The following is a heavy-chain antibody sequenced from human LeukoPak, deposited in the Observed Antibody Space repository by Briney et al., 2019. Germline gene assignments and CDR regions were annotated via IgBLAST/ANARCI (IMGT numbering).Heavy chain of an antibody. V-gene: IGHV3-23*01. D-gene: IGHD6-19*01. Sequence: PGGSLRLSCAASGFTFSSYAMSWVRQAPGKGLEWVSAISGSGGSTYYADSVKGRFTISRDNSKNTLYLQMNSLRAEDTAVYYCARMVAVAGTYFDYWGQGTLVTVSS. CDR3: ARMVAVAGTYFDY. J-gene: IGHJ4*02. CDR1: GFTFSSYA. CDR2: ISGSGGST.